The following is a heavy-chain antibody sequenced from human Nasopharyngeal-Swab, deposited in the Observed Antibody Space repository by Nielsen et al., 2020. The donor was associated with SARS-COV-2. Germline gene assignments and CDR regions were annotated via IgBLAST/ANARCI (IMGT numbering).Heavy chain of an antibody. CDR2: IYYSGST. J-gene: IGHJ5*02. D-gene: IGHD3-3*01. V-gene: IGHV4-31*03. CDR1: GGSISSGGYY. Sequence: TLSLTCTVSGGSISSGGYYWSWIRQHPGKGLEWIGYIYYSGSTYYNPSLKSRVTISVDTSKNQFSLKLSSVTAADTAVYYCARAAGITIFGVVIINWFDPWGQGTLVTVSS. CDR3: ARAAGITIFGVVIINWFDP.